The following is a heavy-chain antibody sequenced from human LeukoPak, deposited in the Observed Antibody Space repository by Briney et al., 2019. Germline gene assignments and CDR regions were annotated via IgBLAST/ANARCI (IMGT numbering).Heavy chain of an antibody. CDR2: IYYSGST. D-gene: IGHD3-22*01. Sequence: RTSETLSLTCTVSGGSISSGDYYWSWIRQPPGKGLEWIGYIYYSGSTYYNPSLKSRVTISVDTSKNQFSLKLSSVTAADTAVYYCAREGKTYYDSSGYYSDYWGQGTLVTVSS. J-gene: IGHJ4*02. CDR3: AREGKTYYDSSGYYSDY. CDR1: GGSISSGDYY. V-gene: IGHV4-30-4*01.